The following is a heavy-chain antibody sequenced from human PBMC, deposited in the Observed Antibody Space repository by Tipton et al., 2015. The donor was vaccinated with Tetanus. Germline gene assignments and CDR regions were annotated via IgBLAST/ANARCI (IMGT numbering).Heavy chain of an antibody. D-gene: IGHD3-10*01. CDR2: IYTSGST. CDR3: ASHYGSGSDDAFDI. CDR1: GGSIISYY. J-gene: IGHJ3*02. V-gene: IGHV4-4*07. Sequence: TLSLTCTVSGGSIISYYWSWIRQPAGKGLEWIGRIYTSGSTNYNPSLRSRVTMSVDTSKNQFSLKLSSVTAADTAVYYCASHYGSGSDDAFDIWGQGTMVTVSS.